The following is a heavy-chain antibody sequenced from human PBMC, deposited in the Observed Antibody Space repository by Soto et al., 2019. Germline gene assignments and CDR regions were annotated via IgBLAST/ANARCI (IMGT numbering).Heavy chain of an antibody. D-gene: IGHD2-21*02. Sequence: SETLSLTCTVSGGSISSYYWSWIRQPPGKGLEWIGYIYYSGSTNYNPSLKSRVTISVDTSKNQFSLKLSSVTAADTAVYYCAREAGVVTAINDDAFDIWGQGTMVTVSS. J-gene: IGHJ3*02. CDR1: GGSISSYY. CDR3: AREAGVVTAINDDAFDI. CDR2: IYYSGST. V-gene: IGHV4-59*01.